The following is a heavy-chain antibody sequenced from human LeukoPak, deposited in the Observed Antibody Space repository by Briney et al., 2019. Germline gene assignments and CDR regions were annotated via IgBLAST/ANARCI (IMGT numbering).Heavy chain of an antibody. CDR3: ARDQIVVVPAAPMMGYYYYGMDV. Sequence: GGSLRLSCAASGFTFSSYSMNWVRQAPGKGLEWVSSISSSSSYIYYADSVKGRFTISRDNAKNSLYLQMNSLRAEDTAVYYCARDQIVVVPAAPMMGYYYYGMDVWGQGTTVTVSS. D-gene: IGHD2-2*01. CDR2: ISSSSSYI. CDR1: GFTFSSYS. J-gene: IGHJ6*02. V-gene: IGHV3-21*01.